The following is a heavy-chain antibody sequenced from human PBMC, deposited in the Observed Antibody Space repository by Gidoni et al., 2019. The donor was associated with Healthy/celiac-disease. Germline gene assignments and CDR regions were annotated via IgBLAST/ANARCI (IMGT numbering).Heavy chain of an antibody. CDR1: GGSISSSSYY. Sequence: QLQLQESGPGLVKPSETLSLTCTVSGGSISSSSYYWGWIRQPPGKGLKWIGSISYSGSTYYNPSLKSRVTISVDTSKSQFSLKLSSVTAADTAVYYCARQDGTVVVAATGIWDYWGQGTLVTVSS. J-gene: IGHJ4*02. V-gene: IGHV4-39*01. D-gene: IGHD2-15*01. CDR3: ARQDGTVVVAATGIWDY. CDR2: ISYSGST.